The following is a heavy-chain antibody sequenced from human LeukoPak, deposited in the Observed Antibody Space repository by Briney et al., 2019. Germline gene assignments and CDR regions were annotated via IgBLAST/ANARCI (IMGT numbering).Heavy chain of an antibody. CDR1: GFIFSSYW. D-gene: IGHD6-19*01. CDR2: ISPDGTTT. Sequence: GGSPRLSCAASGFIFSSYWMHWVRQVPGKGLVWVSRISPDGTTTTYADSVKGRFTISRDNAKNTLFLQMHSLGAEDTTVYYCAMGGSGYFTYWGQGTLVTVSS. J-gene: IGHJ4*02. CDR3: AMGGSGYFTY. V-gene: IGHV3-74*01.